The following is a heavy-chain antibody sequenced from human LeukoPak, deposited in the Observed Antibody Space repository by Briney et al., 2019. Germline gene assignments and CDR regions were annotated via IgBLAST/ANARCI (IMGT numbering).Heavy chain of an antibody. D-gene: IGHD3-16*02. CDR1: GGPISSYY. J-gene: IGHJ5*02. Sequence: SETLSLTCTVSGGPISSYYWSWIRQPPGKGLEWIGYIYYSGSTNYNPSLKSRVTISVDTSKNQFSLKLSSVTAADTAVYYCARASPDMITFGGVIEWFDPWGQGTLVTVSS. CDR2: IYYSGST. V-gene: IGHV4-59*01. CDR3: ARASPDMITFGGVIEWFDP.